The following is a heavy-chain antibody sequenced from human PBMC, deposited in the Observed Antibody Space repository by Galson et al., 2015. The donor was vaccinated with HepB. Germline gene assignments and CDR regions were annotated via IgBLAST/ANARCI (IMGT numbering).Heavy chain of an antibody. CDR1: GFTFSSYE. D-gene: IGHD3-16*01. CDR3: AREGFGRLAPDAFDI. V-gene: IGHV3-48*03. Sequence: SLRLSCAASGFTFSSYEMNWVRQAPGKGLEWVSYISSSGSTIYYADSVKGRFTISRDNAKNSLYLQMNSLRAEDTAVYYCAREGFGRLAPDAFDIWGQGTMVTVSS. J-gene: IGHJ3*02. CDR2: ISSSGSTI.